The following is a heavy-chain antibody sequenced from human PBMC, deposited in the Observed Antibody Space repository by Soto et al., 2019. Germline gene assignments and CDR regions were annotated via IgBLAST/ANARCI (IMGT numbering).Heavy chain of an antibody. CDR1: GFTFSSYS. CDR2: ISSSSSYI. CDR3: ARSESALPYYYYYYMDV. J-gene: IGHJ6*03. Sequence: GGSLRLSCAASGFTFSSYSMNWVRQAPGKGLEWVSSISSSSSYIYYADSVKGRFTISRDNAKNLLYLQMNSLRAEDTAVYYCARSESALPYYYYYYMDVWGKGTTVTVSS. V-gene: IGHV3-21*01. D-gene: IGHD3-10*01.